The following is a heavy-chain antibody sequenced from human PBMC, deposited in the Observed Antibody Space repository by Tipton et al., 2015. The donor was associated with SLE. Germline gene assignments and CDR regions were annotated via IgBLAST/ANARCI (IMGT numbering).Heavy chain of an antibody. CDR1: GGSISSSSYY. CDR3: AGMSYPREGYFDY. CDR2: IYYSGST. D-gene: IGHD1-26*01. V-gene: IGHV4-39*07. J-gene: IGHJ4*02. Sequence: TLSITCTVSGGSISSSSYYWGWIRQPPGKGLEWIGSIYYSGSTYYNPSLKSRVTISVDTSKNQFSLKLSSVTAADTAVYYCAGMSYPREGYFDYWGQGTLVTVSS.